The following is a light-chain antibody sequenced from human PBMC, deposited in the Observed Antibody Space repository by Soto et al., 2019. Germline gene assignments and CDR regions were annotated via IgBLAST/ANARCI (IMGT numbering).Light chain of an antibody. CDR2: GAS. Sequence: EIVLTQSPGTLSLSPGERATLSCRASQTVSSSYLAWYQQKPGQAPRLLIYGASTRATGIPGRFSGSASGTHFTLTISRLEPEDFAVYYCQQYGPSPMYTFGQGTNLEIK. CDR1: QTVSSSY. J-gene: IGKJ2*01. CDR3: QQYGPSPMYT. V-gene: IGKV3-20*01.